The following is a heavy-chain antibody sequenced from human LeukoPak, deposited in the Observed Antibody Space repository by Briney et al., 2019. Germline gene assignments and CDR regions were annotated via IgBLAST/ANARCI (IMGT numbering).Heavy chain of an antibody. V-gene: IGHV3-7*01. D-gene: IGHD5-24*01. CDR2: IKEDGSDK. J-gene: IGHJ4*02. CDR3: ARRATRFDY. Sequence: ALRSLRLSCAASGFTFSDYSMSWVRQAPGEGLEWVDNIKEDGSDKYYVDSVKGRFTISRDHARNSLYLQMNSLRVEDTAVYYCARRATRFDYWGQGTLVAVSS. CDR1: GFTFSDYS.